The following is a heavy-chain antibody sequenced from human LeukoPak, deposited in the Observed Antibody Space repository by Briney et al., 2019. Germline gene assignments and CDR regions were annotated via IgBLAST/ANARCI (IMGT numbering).Heavy chain of an antibody. CDR3: ARGGQRAVTQYYYGMDV. J-gene: IGHJ6*02. V-gene: IGHV4-4*02. CDR1: GGSISSSNW. D-gene: IGHD5-18*01. CDR2: IYHSGST. Sequence: PSGTLSLTCAVSGGSISSSNWWSWVRQPPGKGLEWIGEIYHSGSTNYNPSLKSRVTISVDTSKNQFSLKLSSVTAADTAVYYCARGGQRAVTQYYYGMDVWGQGTTVTVSS.